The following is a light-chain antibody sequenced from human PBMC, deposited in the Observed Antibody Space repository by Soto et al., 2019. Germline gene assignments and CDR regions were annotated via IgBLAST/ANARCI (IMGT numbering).Light chain of an antibody. CDR1: SSDVGSYNL. J-gene: IGLJ2*01. CDR2: KGT. Sequence: QSVLTQPASVSASPGQSITISCTGTSSDVGSYNLVSWYQHHPGKAPKLIIYKGTQRPSGVSNRFSGSKSGNTASLTISGLQAEDEADYYCCSYAGSSTVLFGGGTKLTVL. V-gene: IGLV2-23*01. CDR3: CSYAGSSTVL.